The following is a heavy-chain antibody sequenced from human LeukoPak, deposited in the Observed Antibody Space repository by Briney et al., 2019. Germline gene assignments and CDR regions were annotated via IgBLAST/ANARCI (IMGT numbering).Heavy chain of an antibody. CDR2: IIPMFGTA. J-gene: IGHJ4*02. CDR3: ARNGGCGGDCFKIDY. D-gene: IGHD2-21*01. CDR1: GDTFSSYA. Sequence: ASVKVSCKASGDTFSSYAISWVRQAPGQGLEWMGGIIPMFGTADYGQKFQGRVTITADESTRTAYMELRSLRSDDTAVYYCARNGGCGGDCFKIDYWGQGTQVTVSS. V-gene: IGHV1-69*13.